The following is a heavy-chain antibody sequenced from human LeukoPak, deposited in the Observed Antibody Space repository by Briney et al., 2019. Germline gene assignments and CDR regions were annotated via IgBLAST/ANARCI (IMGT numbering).Heavy chain of an antibody. CDR2: IRGSGGST. V-gene: IGHV3-23*01. CDR3: AVRCSGGSCYSGGFDY. Sequence: GGSLRLSFAASGFTFSSYAMSWVRQAPGKGLGWVSAIRGSGGSTYYADSVKGRFTISRDNSKNTLYLQMNSLRAEDTAVYYCAVRCSGGSCYSGGFDYWGQGTLVTVSS. J-gene: IGHJ4*02. D-gene: IGHD2-15*01. CDR1: GFTFSSYA.